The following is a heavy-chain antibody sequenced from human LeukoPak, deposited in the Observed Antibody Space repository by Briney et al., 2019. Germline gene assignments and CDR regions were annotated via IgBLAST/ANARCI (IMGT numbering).Heavy chain of an antibody. CDR3: AGDSHGYNWFDP. D-gene: IGHD5-24*01. V-gene: IGHV3-21*04. J-gene: IGHJ5*02. CDR2: ISSSSSYI. Sequence: GGSLRLSCAASGFTFSSYAMTWVRQAPGKGLEWVSSISSSSSYIYYADSVKGRFTISRDNAKNLLYLQMNSLRAEDTAVYYCAGDSHGYNWFDPWGHGTLVTVSS. CDR1: GFTFSSYA.